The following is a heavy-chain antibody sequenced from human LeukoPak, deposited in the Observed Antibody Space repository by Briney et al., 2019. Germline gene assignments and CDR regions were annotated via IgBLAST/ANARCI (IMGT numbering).Heavy chain of an antibody. Sequence: PSETLSLTCTVSGGSISSYYWSWIRQPPGKGLEGIGYIYYSGSTNYNPSLKSRVTISVDTSKNQFSLKLSSVTAADTAVYYCARHLYEYVWGSYGPSAFDYWGQGTLVTVSS. D-gene: IGHD3-16*01. CDR3: ARHLYEYVWGSYGPSAFDY. J-gene: IGHJ4*02. V-gene: IGHV4-59*08. CDR2: IYYSGST. CDR1: GGSISSYY.